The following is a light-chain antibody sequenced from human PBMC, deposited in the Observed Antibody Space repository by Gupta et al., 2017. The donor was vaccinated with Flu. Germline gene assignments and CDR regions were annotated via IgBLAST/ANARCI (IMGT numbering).Light chain of an antibody. Sequence: EIVLTQSPGTLSLSPGESATLSCRASQSVSSSYLAWYQQKPGQAPRLLIYGASSRATGIPDRFSGSGSGTDFTLTISRLEPEDFAVYYCQRYGSSLYTFGQGTKLEIK. CDR3: QRYGSSLYT. J-gene: IGKJ2*01. CDR2: GAS. V-gene: IGKV3-20*01. CDR1: QSVSSSY.